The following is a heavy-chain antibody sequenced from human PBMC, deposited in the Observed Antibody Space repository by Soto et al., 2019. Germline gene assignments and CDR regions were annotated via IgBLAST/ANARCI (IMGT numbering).Heavy chain of an antibody. D-gene: IGHD3-3*01. Sequence: GGSLRLSCAASGFTFSSYAMSWVRQAPGKGLEWVSAISGSGGRTYYAASVKGRFTISRENSKNTLFMQMNSLRAENTAVYYCATYYDFWSGYYGRGYYYMDVWGKGTTVTVSS. V-gene: IGHV3-23*01. CDR1: GFTFSSYA. CDR3: ATYYDFWSGYYGRGYYYMDV. J-gene: IGHJ6*03. CDR2: ISGSGGRT.